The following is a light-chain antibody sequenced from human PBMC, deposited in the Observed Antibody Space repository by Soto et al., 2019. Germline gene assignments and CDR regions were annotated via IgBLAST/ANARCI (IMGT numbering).Light chain of an antibody. J-gene: IGKJ2*01. Sequence: IVLTQSTGTLSLCPGERATLSCRASQSVSNNFLAWYQQKPGQAPRLLIYGASSRAIGIPDRFSASGSGTDFTLTINRLEPEDFAVYSCQQYGNSPRTFGQGTKLEIK. V-gene: IGKV3-20*01. CDR1: QSVSNNF. CDR2: GAS. CDR3: QQYGNSPRT.